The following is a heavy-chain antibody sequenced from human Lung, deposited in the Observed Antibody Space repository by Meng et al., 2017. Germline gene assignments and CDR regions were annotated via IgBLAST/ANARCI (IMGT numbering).Heavy chain of an antibody. CDR1: GGSFSDYY. CDR2: INHSGST. D-gene: IGHD4-11*01. J-gene: IGHJ4*02. Sequence: QEQLQQGVAGLLKPSETTSLTCVVSGGSFSDYYWSWIRQPPGKGLEWIGEINHSGSTNYNPSLESRATISVDTSQNNLSLKLSSVTAADSAVYYCARGPTTMAHDFDYWGQGTLVTVCS. V-gene: IGHV4-34*01. CDR3: ARGPTTMAHDFDY.